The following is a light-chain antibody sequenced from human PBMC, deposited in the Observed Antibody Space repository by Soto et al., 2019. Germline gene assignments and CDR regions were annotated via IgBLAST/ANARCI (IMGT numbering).Light chain of an antibody. V-gene: IGLV1-44*01. J-gene: IGLJ7*01. CDR3: ATWDDDLNAAV. CDR1: TSNIGSNT. Sequence: QSVLTQPPSASGTPGQRVTISCSGTTSNIGSNTVSWYQHLPGTAPKLLIYINDQRPSGVPGRFSASTSGTSASLAISGLQSDDEADYYCATWDDDLNAAVFGGGTQLTVL. CDR2: IND.